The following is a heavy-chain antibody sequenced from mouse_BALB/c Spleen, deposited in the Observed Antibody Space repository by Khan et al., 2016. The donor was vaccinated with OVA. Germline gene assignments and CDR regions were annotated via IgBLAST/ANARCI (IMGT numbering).Heavy chain of an antibody. V-gene: IGHV1-5*01. Sequence: VQLQQSGTVLARPGASVKMSCKASGYTFTSYWMHWIKQRPGQGLEWIGAIYPGNSDTNYNQRFKGKAKLTAVTSTSTAYMELNSLTNEDSAVYSCTRTGFCNSESWDYWGQGTTLTVSS. J-gene: IGHJ2*01. CDR2: IYPGNSDT. D-gene: IGHD2-1*01. CDR3: TRTGFCNSESWDY. CDR1: GYTFTSYW.